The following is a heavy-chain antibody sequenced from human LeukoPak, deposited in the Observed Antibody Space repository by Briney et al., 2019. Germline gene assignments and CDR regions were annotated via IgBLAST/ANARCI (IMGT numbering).Heavy chain of an antibody. D-gene: IGHD2-2*01. CDR2: INHSGST. J-gene: IGHJ6*02. CDR1: GGSFSGYY. V-gene: IGHV4-34*01. Sequence: SETLSLTCAVYGGSFSGYYWSWIRQPPGKGLEWIGEINHSGSTNYNPSLKSRVTISVDTSKNQFSLKLSSVTAADTAVYYCARQTAEYGMDVWGQGTMVTVSS. CDR3: ARQTAEYGMDV.